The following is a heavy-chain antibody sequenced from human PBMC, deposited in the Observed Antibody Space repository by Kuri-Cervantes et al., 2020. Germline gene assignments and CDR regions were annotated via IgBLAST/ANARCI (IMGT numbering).Heavy chain of an antibody. CDR2: INPNSGGT. V-gene: IGHV1-2*02. CDR1: GYTFTSYG. J-gene: IGHJ4*02. Sequence: ASVKVSCKASGYTFTSYGISWVRQAPGQGLEWMGWINPNSGGTNYAQKFQGRVTMTRDTSISTAYMELSRLRSDDTAAYYCARLAVAGEGCFDYWGQGTLVTVSS. CDR3: ARLAVAGEGCFDY. D-gene: IGHD6-19*01.